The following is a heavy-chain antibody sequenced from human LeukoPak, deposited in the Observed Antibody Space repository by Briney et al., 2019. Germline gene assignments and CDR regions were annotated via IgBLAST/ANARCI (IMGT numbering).Heavy chain of an antibody. V-gene: IGHV3-11*01. D-gene: IGHD3/OR15-3a*01. J-gene: IGHJ4*02. CDR3: AKDVLEAGLFFDY. Sequence: PGGSLRLSCAASGFTFSDFYMGWIRQAPGKGLEGVAYMRGNGGDVYYADSVKGRFTISRDNARNSLYLQMNSLRPEDTAVYYCAKDVLEAGLFFDYWGQGTLVTVSP. CDR2: MRGNGGDV. CDR1: GFTFSDFY.